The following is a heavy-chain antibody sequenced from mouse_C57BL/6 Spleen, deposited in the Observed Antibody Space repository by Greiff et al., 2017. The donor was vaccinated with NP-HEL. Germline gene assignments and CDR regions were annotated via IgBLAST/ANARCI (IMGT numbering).Heavy chain of an antibody. D-gene: IGHD1-1*01. Sequence: VQLQESGAELMKPGASVKLSCKATGYTFTGYWIEWVKQRPGHGLEWIGEILPGSGSTNYNEKFKGKATFTADTSSNTAYMQLSSLTTEDSAIYYCARVFITTVVATRYFDVWGTGTTVTVSS. CDR1: GYTFTGYW. J-gene: IGHJ1*03. V-gene: IGHV1-9*01. CDR3: ARVFITTVVATRYFDV. CDR2: ILPGSGST.